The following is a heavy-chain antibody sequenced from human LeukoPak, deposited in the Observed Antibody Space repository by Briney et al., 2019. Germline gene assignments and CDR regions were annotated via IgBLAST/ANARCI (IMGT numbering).Heavy chain of an antibody. D-gene: IGHD5-18*01. CDR1: GGSFSGYY. CDR2: INHSGST. J-gene: IGHJ4*02. CDR3: ASHTAPLDS. V-gene: IGHV4-34*01. Sequence: SETLSLTCAVSGGSFSGYYWSWIRQPPGKGLEWIGEINHSGSTNYNPSLKSRVTISVDTSKNQFSLKLSSVTAADTAMYYCASHTAPLDSWGQGTLGTVSS.